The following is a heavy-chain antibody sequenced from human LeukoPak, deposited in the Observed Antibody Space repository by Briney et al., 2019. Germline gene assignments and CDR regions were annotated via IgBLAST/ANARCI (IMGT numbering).Heavy chain of an antibody. CDR2: ISGSGGGSGGST. Sequence: GGSLRLSCAASGFTFSSFAMSWVRQAPGKGLEWVSVSVISGSGGGSGGSTYYADSVKGRFTISRDDSNNTLYLQMNNLKVEDTAVYYCAKHRSGIAASGSNYWGQGTLVSVSS. D-gene: IGHD6-13*01. CDR3: AKHRSGIAASGSNY. J-gene: IGHJ4*02. CDR1: GFTFSSFA. V-gene: IGHV3-23*01.